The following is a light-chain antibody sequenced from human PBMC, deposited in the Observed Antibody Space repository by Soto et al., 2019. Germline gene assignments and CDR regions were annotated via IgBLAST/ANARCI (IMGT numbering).Light chain of an antibody. CDR2: DVS. J-gene: IGKJ1*01. Sequence: IVLTQSPVTLSLSPGERATLSCRVSQNIRSYLIWYQQTPGQAPRVLMYDVSNRETGIPARFSGSGSGTDCTLTISSLEPEDPAVDDCQQRSNWPRTFGQGTQVDIK. CDR1: QNIRSY. V-gene: IGKV3-11*01. CDR3: QQRSNWPRT.